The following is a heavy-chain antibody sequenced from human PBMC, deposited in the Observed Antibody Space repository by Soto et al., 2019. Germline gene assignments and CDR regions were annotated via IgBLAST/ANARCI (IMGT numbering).Heavy chain of an antibody. V-gene: IGHV1-18*01. CDR3: ARDVPDTSLFFYYYGMDV. J-gene: IGHJ6*02. CDR2: ISTDNGNT. CDR1: GYSFTSYG. Sequence: QVHLVQSGAEVRKPGASVKVSCKASGYSFTSYGISWVRQAPGQGLEWMGWISTDNGNTNYAHNHQGRVSMTIDPSTSTAYMELWSLGADDTAVYYCARDVPDTSLFFYYYGMDVWGQGTTVNVS. D-gene: IGHD2-21*01.